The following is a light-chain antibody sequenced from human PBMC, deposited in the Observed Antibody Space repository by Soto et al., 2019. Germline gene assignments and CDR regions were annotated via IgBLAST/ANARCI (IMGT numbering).Light chain of an antibody. J-gene: IGKJ1*01. CDR3: QQYNIWPLWT. Sequence: EIVMTQSLATLSVSPWDRATLFCSASESVTSSLAWYQQKPGQPPRLLIYATSTRATDVPARFSGGGSETEFTLTISSLQSEDFTVYFCQQYNIWPLWTFGQGPRWIS. CDR2: ATS. V-gene: IGKV3-15*01. CDR1: ESVTSS.